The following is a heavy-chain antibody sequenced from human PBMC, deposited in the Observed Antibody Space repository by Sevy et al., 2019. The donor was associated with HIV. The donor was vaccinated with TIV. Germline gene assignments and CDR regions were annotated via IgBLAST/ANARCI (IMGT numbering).Heavy chain of an antibody. D-gene: IGHD4-17*01. J-gene: IGHJ5*02. CDR1: GGSIISYY. V-gene: IGHV4-4*07. CDR3: ASGERKYNRFDP. Sequence: SETLSLTCTVSGGSIISYYWSWIRQPAGKGLEWIGRIYTSGSTNYNPSLKSRVTMSVDTSKNQFSLKLSSVTAADTAVYYCASGERKYNRFDPWGQGTLVTVSS. CDR2: IYTSGST.